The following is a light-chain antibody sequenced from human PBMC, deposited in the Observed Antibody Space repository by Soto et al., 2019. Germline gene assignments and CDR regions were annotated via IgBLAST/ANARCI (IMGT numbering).Light chain of an antibody. CDR2: KDS. CDR1: ALPKQY. V-gene: IGLV3-25*02. CDR3: QSADSSGTYWV. J-gene: IGLJ3*02. Sequence: SYDLTQPPSVSVSPGQTARITCSGDALPKQYAYWYQQKPGQAPVLVIYKDSERPSGIPERFSGSSSGTTVTLTISGVQAEDEADYYCQSADSSGTYWVFGGGTQLT.